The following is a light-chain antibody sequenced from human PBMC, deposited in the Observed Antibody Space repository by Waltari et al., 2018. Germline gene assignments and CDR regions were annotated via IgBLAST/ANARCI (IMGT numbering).Light chain of an antibody. CDR3: QHYLRLPVT. V-gene: IGKV3-20*01. CDR2: GAS. CDR1: ESVGRA. Sequence: EIVLTQSPGTLSLSVGERATVSCRASESVGRALAWYQQKPGQAPSLLIYGASTRATGIPDRFSGSGSGTDFSLTISRLEPDDFAVYYCQHYLRLPVTFGQGTTVEI. J-gene: IGKJ1*01.